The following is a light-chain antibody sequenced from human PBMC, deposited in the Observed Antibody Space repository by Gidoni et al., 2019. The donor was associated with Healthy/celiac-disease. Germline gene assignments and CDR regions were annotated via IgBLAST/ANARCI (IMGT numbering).Light chain of an antibody. J-gene: IGKJ2*01. CDR3: QQSYSTPYT. Sequence: DIQTTQSPSSLSASVGDRVTITCRASQSISSYLNWYQQKPGKAPKLLIYAASSLQSGVPSRFSGSGSGTDFTLTISSLQPEYFATYYCQQSYSTPYTFGQGTKLEIK. CDR1: QSISSY. V-gene: IGKV1-39*01. CDR2: AAS.